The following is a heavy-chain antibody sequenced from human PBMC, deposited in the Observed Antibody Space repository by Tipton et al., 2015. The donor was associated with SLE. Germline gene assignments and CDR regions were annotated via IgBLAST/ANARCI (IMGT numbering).Heavy chain of an antibody. CDR3: ARMFRAVSGGFDY. V-gene: IGHV4-38-2*01. D-gene: IGHD6-13*01. CDR2: IFHTGST. CDR1: GYSISSGYY. J-gene: IGHJ4*02. Sequence: TLSLTCAVSGYSISSGYYWGWIRQPPGKGLEWIATIFHTGSTYYNPSLKSRVTISVDTSKNQFSLRVSSVIAADTAVYYCARMFRAVSGGFDYWGQGTLVTVSS.